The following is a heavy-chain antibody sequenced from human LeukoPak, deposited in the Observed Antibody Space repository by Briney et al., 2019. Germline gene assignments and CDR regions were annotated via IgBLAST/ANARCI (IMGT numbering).Heavy chain of an antibody. V-gene: IGHV4-31*03. D-gene: IGHD4-17*01. CDR3: ARAGGFTATTDYSPPDWFDP. CDR2: IYYSGST. Sequence: SETLSLTCTVSGGSISSGGYYWSWIRQHPGKGLEWIGYIYYSGSTYYNPSLKSRVTISVDTSKNQFSLKLSSVTAADTAVYYCARAGGFTATTDYSPPDWFDPWGQGTLVTVSS. J-gene: IGHJ5*02. CDR1: GGSISSGGYY.